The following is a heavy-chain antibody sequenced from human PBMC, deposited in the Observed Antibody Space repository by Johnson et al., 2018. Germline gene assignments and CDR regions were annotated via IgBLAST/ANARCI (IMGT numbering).Heavy chain of an antibody. CDR3: AKDAGYGPYYYDGSGYGRAGYFHH. J-gene: IGHJ1*01. CDR2: ISWNSGSI. V-gene: IGHV3-9*01. CDR1: GFTFDDYA. D-gene: IGHD3-22*01. Sequence: VQLVQAGGGLLQPGRSLRLSCAGSGFTFDDYAMHWVRQAPGKGVEWVSAISWNSGSIDYADSVKGRLPISRDNAKNSLYLQMNRLRAEETALYYCAKDAGYGPYYYDGSGYGRAGYFHHWGQGTLVIVSS.